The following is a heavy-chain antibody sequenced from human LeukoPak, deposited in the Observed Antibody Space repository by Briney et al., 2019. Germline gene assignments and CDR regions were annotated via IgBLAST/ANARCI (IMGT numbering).Heavy chain of an antibody. D-gene: IGHD3-22*01. Sequence: GASVKVSCKASGYTFTSYYMHWVRQAPGQGLEWMGLINPSGGSISYAQKFQGRVTMTRDTSTSTVYMEPSSLRSEDTAVYYCARDPPYYDSSGYYLLGYWGQGTLVTVSS. CDR1: GYTFTSYY. CDR3: ARDPPYYDSSGYYLLGY. V-gene: IGHV1-46*01. CDR2: INPSGGSI. J-gene: IGHJ4*02.